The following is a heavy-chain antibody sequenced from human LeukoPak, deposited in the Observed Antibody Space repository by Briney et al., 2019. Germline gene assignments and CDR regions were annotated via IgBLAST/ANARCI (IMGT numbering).Heavy chain of an antibody. CDR2: ISGSGGST. CDR3: AKVHTIFGVVQEAHGY. J-gene: IGHJ4*02. CDR1: GFTFSSYA. V-gene: IGHV3-23*01. D-gene: IGHD3-3*01. Sequence: PGGSLRLSCAASGFTFSSYAMSWVRQAPGKGLEWVSAISGSGGSTYYADSVKGRFTISRDNSKNTLYLQMNSLRAEDTAVYYCAKVHTIFGVVQEAHGYWGQGTLVTVSS.